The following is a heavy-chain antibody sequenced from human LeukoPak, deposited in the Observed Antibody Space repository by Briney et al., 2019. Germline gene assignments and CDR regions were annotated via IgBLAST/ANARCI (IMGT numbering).Heavy chain of an antibody. V-gene: IGHV3-21*05. CDR2: IYSSDNYL. CDR3: ARGRSSRATFDY. J-gene: IGHJ4*02. D-gene: IGHD3-10*01. CDR1: GDDFSRDS. Sequence: GGSLTLSCRAYAPGDDFSRDSMNWVRQAPGRGLEWISYIYSSDNYLFDAASVKGRFTVSRDNARNSLYLQTNSLRVEDTGMYYCARGRSSRATFDYWGQGTLVTVSS.